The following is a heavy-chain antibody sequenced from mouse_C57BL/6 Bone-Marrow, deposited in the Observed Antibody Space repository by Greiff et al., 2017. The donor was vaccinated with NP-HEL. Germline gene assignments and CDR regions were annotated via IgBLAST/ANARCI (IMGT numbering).Heavy chain of an antibody. Sequence: QVQLQQSGAELVKPGASVKLSCKASGYTFTSYWMHWVKQRPGQGLEWIGMIHPNSGSTNYNEKFKSKATLTVDKSSSTAYMQLSSLTSEDSAVYYCARSGGNYDGASYAMDYWGQGTSVTVSS. CDR2: IHPNSGST. J-gene: IGHJ4*01. V-gene: IGHV1-64*01. CDR1: GYTFTSYW. D-gene: IGHD2-4*01. CDR3: ARSGGNYDGASYAMDY.